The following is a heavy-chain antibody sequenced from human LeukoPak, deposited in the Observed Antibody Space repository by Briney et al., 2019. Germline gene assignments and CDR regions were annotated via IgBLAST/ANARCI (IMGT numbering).Heavy chain of an antibody. D-gene: IGHD1/OR15-1a*01. CDR1: GGSFSGNY. Sequence: PSETLSLTCAVYGGSFSGNYWSWIRQPPGKGLEWIGEINHSGSTNYNPSLKSRVTISVDTSKNQFSLKLSSVTAADTAVYYCARGNKDFDYWGQGTLVTVSS. CDR3: ARGNKDFDY. J-gene: IGHJ4*02. CDR2: INHSGST. V-gene: IGHV4-34*01.